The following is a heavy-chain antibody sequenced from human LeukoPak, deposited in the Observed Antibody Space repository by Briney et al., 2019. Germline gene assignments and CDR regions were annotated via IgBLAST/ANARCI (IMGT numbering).Heavy chain of an antibody. J-gene: IGHJ4*02. Sequence: GGFLRLSCAASGFTFSSYAMSWVRQAPGKGLEWVSAISGSGGSTYYADSVKGRFTISRDNSKNTLYLQMNSLRAEDTAVYYCAKAFRYGDYTNFDYWGQGTLVTVSP. CDR1: GFTFSSYA. D-gene: IGHD4-17*01. CDR2: ISGSGGST. CDR3: AKAFRYGDYTNFDY. V-gene: IGHV3-23*01.